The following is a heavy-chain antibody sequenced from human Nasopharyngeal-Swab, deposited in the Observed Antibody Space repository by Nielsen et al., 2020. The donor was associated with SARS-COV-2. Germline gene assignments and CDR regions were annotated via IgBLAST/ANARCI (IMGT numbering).Heavy chain of an antibody. CDR1: GGTFSSYG. Sequence: SVKVSCKASGGTFSSYGISWVRRAPGQGLEWMGRIIPTAGITNYAQQFQGRVTITADKSTSTSYMELSSLRAEDTAVYYCARDKRIYFDSSGHLDYWGQGTLVTVSS. V-gene: IGHV1-69*04. J-gene: IGHJ4*02. D-gene: IGHD3-22*01. CDR3: ARDKRIYFDSSGHLDY. CDR2: IIPTAGIT.